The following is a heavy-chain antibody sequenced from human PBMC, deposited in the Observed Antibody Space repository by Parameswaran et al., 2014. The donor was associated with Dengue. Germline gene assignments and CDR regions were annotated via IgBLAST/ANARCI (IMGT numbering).Heavy chain of an antibody. CDR2: ISWNSGSI. D-gene: IGHD1-26*01. V-gene: IGHV3-9*01. CDR3: AKEDGGATSLDY. Sequence: VRQAPGKGLEWVSGISWNSGSIGYADSVKGRFTISRDNAKNSLYLQMNSLRAEDTALYYCAKEDGGATSLDYWGQGTLVTVSS. J-gene: IGHJ4*02.